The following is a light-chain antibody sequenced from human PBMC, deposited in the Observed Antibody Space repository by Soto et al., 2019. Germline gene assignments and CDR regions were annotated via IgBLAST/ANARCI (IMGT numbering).Light chain of an antibody. V-gene: IGLV1-40*01. Sequence: QSVLTQPPSVSGAPGQRVTISCTGSSSNFGAGYDVHWYQQLPGTAPKLLIYGNSNRPSGVPDRFSGSRSGTSASLAITGLQAEDEADYYCQSYDSSLSGSKVVFGGGTKLTVL. CDR3: QSYDSSLSGSKVV. CDR2: GNS. J-gene: IGLJ2*01. CDR1: SSNFGAGYD.